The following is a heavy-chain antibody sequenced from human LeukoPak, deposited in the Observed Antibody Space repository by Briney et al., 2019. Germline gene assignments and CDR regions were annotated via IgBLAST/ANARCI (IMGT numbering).Heavy chain of an antibody. J-gene: IGHJ5*02. CDR2: INHSGST. CDR1: GGSINSSSYS. Sequence: SETLSLTCTVSGGSINSSSYSWAWIRQPPGKGLEWIGEINHSGSTNYNPSLKSRVTISVDTSKSQFSLKLSSVTAADTAVYYCASRGGWFDPWGQGTLVTVSS. CDR3: ASRGGWFDP. D-gene: IGHD3-10*01. V-gene: IGHV4-39*07.